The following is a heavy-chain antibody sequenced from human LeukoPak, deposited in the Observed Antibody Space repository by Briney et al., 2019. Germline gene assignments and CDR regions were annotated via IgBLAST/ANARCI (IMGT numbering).Heavy chain of an antibody. CDR3: ARGGMRYCSSTSCPNYFDY. V-gene: IGHV3-21*01. D-gene: IGHD2-2*01. CDR2: ISSSSSYI. J-gene: IGHJ4*02. CDR1: GFTFSSYS. Sequence: GGSLRLSCAASGFTFSSYSMNWVRQAPGKGLEWVSSISSSSSYIYYADLVKGRFTISRDNAKNSLYLQMNSLRAEDTAVYYCARGGMRYCSSTSCPNYFDYWGQGTLVSVSS.